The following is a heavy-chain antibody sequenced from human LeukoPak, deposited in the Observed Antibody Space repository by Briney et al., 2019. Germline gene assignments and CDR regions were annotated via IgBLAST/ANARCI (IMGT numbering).Heavy chain of an antibody. D-gene: IGHD6-13*01. J-gene: IGHJ5*02. CDR2: IYYRGST. V-gene: IGHV4-39*01. CDR1: GGSISSGDYY. CDR3: ARLQLAAAGNRWFDP. Sequence: PSETLSLTCTVSGGSISSGDYYWAWSRQPPGRGLEWIGSIYYRGSTYYNPSLKSRVTISVDTSKNQFSLRLSSVTAADTVVYYCARLQLAAAGNRWFDPWGQGTLVTVSS.